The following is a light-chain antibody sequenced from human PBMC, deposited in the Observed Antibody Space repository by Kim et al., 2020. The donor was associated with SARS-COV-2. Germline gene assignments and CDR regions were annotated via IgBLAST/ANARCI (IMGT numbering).Light chain of an antibody. CDR1: KLGAKL. Sequence: VSPGHTAILACSGDKLGAKLVCWYQPKSFQSPALVIYQTDKRPSGTPERFSGSLSGNTATLTIRGTQGMYEPDYFCQAWDGTSAVFGGGTQLTVL. CDR3: QAWDGTSAV. CDR2: QTD. V-gene: IGLV3-1*01. J-gene: IGLJ3*02.